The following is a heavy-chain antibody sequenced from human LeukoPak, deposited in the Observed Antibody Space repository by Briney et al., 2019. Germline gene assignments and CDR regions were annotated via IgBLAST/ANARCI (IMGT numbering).Heavy chain of an antibody. Sequence: GGSLRLSCAASGFTFSSYAMSWVRQAPGKGLEWVGRIKSKIDGGTTDYAAPVKGRFTISRDDSKNTLYLQMNSLKTEDTAVYYCTTASYGSGSPYYYGMDVWGQGTTVTVSS. CDR3: TTASYGSGSPYYYGMDV. V-gene: IGHV3-15*01. CDR2: IKSKIDGGTT. D-gene: IGHD3-10*01. CDR1: GFTFSSYA. J-gene: IGHJ6*02.